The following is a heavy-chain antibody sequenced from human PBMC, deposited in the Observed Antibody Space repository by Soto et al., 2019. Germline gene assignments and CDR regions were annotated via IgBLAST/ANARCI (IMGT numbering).Heavy chain of an antibody. CDR3: AHKGGGDRILDF. CDR1: GFSLSTNGVG. V-gene: IGHV2-5*02. CDR2: IYWDDSK. Sequence: QITLKESGPTLVKPTQTLTLTCTFSGFSLSTNGVGVGWIRQPPGKALEWLALIYWDDSKEYSPSLRSRLTITKEPSKNQVVLTMTNMDPVDTATYYCAHKGGGDRILDFWGQGTLVTVSS. J-gene: IGHJ4*02. D-gene: IGHD3-16*01.